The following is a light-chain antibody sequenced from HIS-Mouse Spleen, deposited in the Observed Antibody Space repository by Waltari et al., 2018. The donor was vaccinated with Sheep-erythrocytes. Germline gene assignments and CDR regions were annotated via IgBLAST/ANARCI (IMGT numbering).Light chain of an antibody. CDR1: SSDVGGYNY. Sequence: QSALTQPPSASGSPGQSVTISCTGTSSDVGGYNYGSWYQQHPGKAPKLMIYEVSKRPSGVPDRFSGSKSGNTASLTVSGLQAEDEADYYCSSYAGNNNLVFGGGTKLTVL. V-gene: IGLV2-8*01. CDR2: EVS. J-gene: IGLJ2*01. CDR3: SSYAGNNNLV.